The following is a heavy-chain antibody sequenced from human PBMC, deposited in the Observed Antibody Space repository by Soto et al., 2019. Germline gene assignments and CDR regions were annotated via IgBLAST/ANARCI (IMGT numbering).Heavy chain of an antibody. D-gene: IGHD2-15*01. CDR3: ARDGCSGGSCYSGIFARYYYYYMDV. J-gene: IGHJ6*03. CDR1: GFTVSSNY. CDR2: IYSGGST. V-gene: IGHV3-66*01. Sequence: GGSLRLSCAASGFTVSSNYMSWVRQAPGKGLEWVSVIYSGGSTYYADSVKGRFTISRDNSKNTLYLQMNSLRAEDTAVYYCARDGCSGGSCYSGIFARYYYYYMDVWGEGTTVTVSS.